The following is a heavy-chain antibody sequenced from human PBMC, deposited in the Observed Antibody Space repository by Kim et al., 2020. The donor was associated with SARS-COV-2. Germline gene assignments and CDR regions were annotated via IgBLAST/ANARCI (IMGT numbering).Heavy chain of an antibody. Sequence: GGSLRLSCTASGFKFSDCHIHWVRQAPGKGLEWVAVIWNDGKRIYYADSVKGRFTISRDNSQNTVWLQMNSLRAEDTAVYYCARDPRDGYYFFDHWGQGTLVTVSS. CDR1: GFKFSDCH. V-gene: IGHV3-33*01. CDR3: ARDPRDGYYFFDH. CDR2: IWNDGKRI. D-gene: IGHD1-26*01. J-gene: IGHJ4*02.